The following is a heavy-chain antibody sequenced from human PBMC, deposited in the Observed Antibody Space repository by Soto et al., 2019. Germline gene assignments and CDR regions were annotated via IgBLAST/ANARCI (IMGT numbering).Heavy chain of an antibody. J-gene: IGHJ5*02. D-gene: IGHD6-6*01. CDR2: ISYDGSNK. CDR1: GFTFSSYA. CDR3: ARDPDEYSSSLGWFDP. Sequence: GGSLRLSCAASGFTFSSYAMHWVRQAPGKGLEWVAVISYDGSNKYYADSVKGRFTISRDNSKNTLYLQMNSLRAEDTAVYYCARDPDEYSSSLGWFDPWGQGTLVTVSS. V-gene: IGHV3-30-3*01.